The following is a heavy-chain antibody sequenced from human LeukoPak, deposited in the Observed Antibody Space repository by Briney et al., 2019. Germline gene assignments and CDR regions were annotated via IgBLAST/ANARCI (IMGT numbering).Heavy chain of an antibody. J-gene: IGHJ4*02. CDR3: AREWVGVGGKSRFDS. CDR1: RFTFSNFW. Sequence: GGSLRLSCAASRFTFSNFWMTWVRQAPEKGLEWAANIKQDGSKKNYVYSEKGRFTISRDNAKNSLYMQMNSLGAEDTAVYYCAREWVGVGGKSRFDSWGQGTLVTVSS. CDR2: IKQDGSKK. V-gene: IGHV3-7*05. D-gene: IGHD1-26*01.